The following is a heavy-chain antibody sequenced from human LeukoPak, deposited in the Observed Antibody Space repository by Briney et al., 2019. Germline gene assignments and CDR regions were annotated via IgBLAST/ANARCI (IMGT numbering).Heavy chain of an antibody. D-gene: IGHD3-10*01. V-gene: IGHV4-30-2*01. CDR3: ARDSGMVRGEAYYYYGMDV. J-gene: IGHJ6*04. CDR1: GGSISSGGYS. CDR2: IYHSGST. Sequence: SQTLSLTCAVSGGSISSGGYSWSWIRQPPGKGLEWIGYIYHSGSTYHNPSLKSRVTISVDRSKNQFSLKLSSVTAADTAVYYCARDSGMVRGEAYYYYGMDVWGKGTTVTVSP.